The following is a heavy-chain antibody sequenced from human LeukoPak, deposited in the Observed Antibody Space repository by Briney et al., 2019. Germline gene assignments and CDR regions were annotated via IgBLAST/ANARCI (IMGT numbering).Heavy chain of an antibody. CDR1: GYTFTGYY. J-gene: IGHJ3*02. D-gene: IGHD7-27*01. CDR3: ATSPHTLDWGSNDAFDI. V-gene: IGHV1-2*02. Sequence: GASVKVSCKASGYTFTGYYMHWVRQAPGQGLEWMGWINPNSGGTNYAQKFQGRVTMTRDTSISTAYMELSRLRSDDTAVYYCATSPHTLDWGSNDAFDIWGQGTMVTVSS. CDR2: INPNSGGT.